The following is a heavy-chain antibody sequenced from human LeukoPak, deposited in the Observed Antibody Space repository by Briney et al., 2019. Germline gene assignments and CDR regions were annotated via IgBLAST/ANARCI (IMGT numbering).Heavy chain of an antibody. CDR1: GGSVSGYY. D-gene: IGHD3-3*01. Sequence: SETLSLTCAVYGGSVSGYYWSWIRQPPEKGLEWIGEISHRGRTHYTPSLQSRVSMSVDTSKNQFALNLNSVTAADTAVYYCARVPLRFLEPFDYWGQGILVTVSS. J-gene: IGHJ4*02. V-gene: IGHV4-34*01. CDR2: ISHRGRT. CDR3: ARVPLRFLEPFDY.